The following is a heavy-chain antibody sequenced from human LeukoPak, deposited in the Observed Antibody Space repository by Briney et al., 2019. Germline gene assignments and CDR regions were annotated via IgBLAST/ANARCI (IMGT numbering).Heavy chain of an antibody. Sequence: NASETLSLTCTVSGVSITTHYWSWIRQPPGKGLEWLGHISYSGSTNYNPSLKSRVTISMDTSKNQFSLKLSSVTAADTAVYFCARASTTFDDWGQGTLVTVSS. V-gene: IGHV4-59*11. CDR2: ISYSGST. CDR3: ARASTTFDD. CDR1: GVSITTHY. J-gene: IGHJ4*02. D-gene: IGHD1-14*01.